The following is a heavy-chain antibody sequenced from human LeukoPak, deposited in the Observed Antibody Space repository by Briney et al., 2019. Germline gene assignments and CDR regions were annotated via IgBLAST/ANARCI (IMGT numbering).Heavy chain of an antibody. CDR2: IRYDGSNK. CDR3: GVVATTTRTVAGFPFDY. V-gene: IGHV3-30*02. Sequence: PGGSLRLSCAASGFTFSSYGMHWVRQAPGKGLEWVAFIRYDGSNKYYADSVKGRFTISRDNSKNTLYLQMNSLRAEDTAVYYCGVVATTTRTVAGFPFDYWGQGTLVTVSS. J-gene: IGHJ4*02. D-gene: IGHD5-12*01. CDR1: GFTFSSYG.